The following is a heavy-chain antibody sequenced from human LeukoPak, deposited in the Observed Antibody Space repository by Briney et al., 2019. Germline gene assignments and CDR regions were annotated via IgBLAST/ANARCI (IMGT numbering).Heavy chain of an antibody. Sequence: SETLSLTCTVSGGSISSYYWSWIRQPPGKGLEWIGYIYYSGSTNYNPSLKSRVTISVDTSKNQFSLKLSSVTAADTAVYYCARAVSSGYSRAYYYYYGMDVWGQGTTVTVSS. D-gene: IGHD3-22*01. CDR3: ARAVSSGYSRAYYYYYGMDV. CDR2: IYYSGST. CDR1: GGSISSYY. V-gene: IGHV4-59*01. J-gene: IGHJ6*02.